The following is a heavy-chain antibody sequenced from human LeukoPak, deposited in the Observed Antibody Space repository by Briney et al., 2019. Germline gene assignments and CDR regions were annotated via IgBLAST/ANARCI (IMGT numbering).Heavy chain of an antibody. CDR1: GFTFSNAW. CDR3: TTEGYYVSGIY. V-gene: IGHV3-15*01. CDR2: IKGKTDGETT. Sequence: PGGSLRLSCAASGFTFSNAWMSWVRQAPGKGLEWVGRIKGKTDGETTDYATPVKGRFTISRDGSKDTLYLQMNSLKTEDTAVYYCTTEGYYVSGIYWGQGTLVTVSS. J-gene: IGHJ4*02. D-gene: IGHD3-10*01.